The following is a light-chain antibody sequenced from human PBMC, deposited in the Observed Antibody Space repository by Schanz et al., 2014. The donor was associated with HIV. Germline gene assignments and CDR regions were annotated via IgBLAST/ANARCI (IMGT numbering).Light chain of an antibody. V-gene: IGLV2-14*03. Sequence: QSVLTQPASVSGSPGQSITISCTGTSSDVGGYNYVSWYQQHPDKVPKLMIYDVSNRPSGVSNRFSGSKSGNTASLTISGLQAEDEADYRSSSTPYVFRTGTKVTVL. CDR3: SSTPYV. CDR2: DVS. CDR1: SSDVGGYNY. J-gene: IGLJ1*01.